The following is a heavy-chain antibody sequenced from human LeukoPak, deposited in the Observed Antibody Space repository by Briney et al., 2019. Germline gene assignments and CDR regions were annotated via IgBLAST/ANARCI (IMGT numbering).Heavy chain of an antibody. CDR2: ISGSGGST. CDR3: AKDPRVGSRVATPCH. Sequence: PGGSLSLSCAASGFTFSSYAMSWVRKAPGKGLEWVSAISGSGGSTYYADSVKGGFTISRNNSKSTLFLQMNSLRAEDTAVYYCAKDPRVGSRVATPCHWGQGTLVTVSS. CDR1: GFTFSSYA. J-gene: IGHJ4*02. D-gene: IGHD5-24*01. V-gene: IGHV3-23*01.